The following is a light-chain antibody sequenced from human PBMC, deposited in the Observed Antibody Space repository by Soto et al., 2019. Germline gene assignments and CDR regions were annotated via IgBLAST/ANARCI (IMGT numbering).Light chain of an antibody. CDR3: NSYTGSATPDV. Sequence: QSALTQPASVSWSPGQSITISCTGTSSDVGGYNYVSWYQHHPDKAPKLVIYDVTNRPSGVSNRFSGSKAGNTASLTISGLQAEDEADYYCNSYTGSATPDVFGTGTKVTVL. CDR2: DVT. CDR1: SSDVGGYNY. V-gene: IGLV2-14*03. J-gene: IGLJ1*01.